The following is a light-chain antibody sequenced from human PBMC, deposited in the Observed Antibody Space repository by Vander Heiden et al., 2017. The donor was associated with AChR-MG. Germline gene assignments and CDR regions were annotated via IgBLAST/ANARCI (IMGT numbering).Light chain of an antibody. CDR3: MQSIQLRT. V-gene: IGKV2D-29*02. CDR1: QSLLHSDGKTY. CDR2: EVS. Sequence: DIVMTQTPLSLSVTPGQPASISCKSSQSLLHSDGKTYLYWYLQKPGQSPQLLIYEVSNRFYGVPDRFSGSGSGTDFTLKISRVEAEDVGVYYCMQSIQLRTFGQGTKVEIK. J-gene: IGKJ1*01.